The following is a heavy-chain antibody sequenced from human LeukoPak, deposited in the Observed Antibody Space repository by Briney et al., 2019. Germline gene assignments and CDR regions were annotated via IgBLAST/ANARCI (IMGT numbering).Heavy chain of an antibody. V-gene: IGHV1-2*02. CDR2: INPNRGGT. Sequence: ASVKVSCKASGYTFTSYGISWVRQAPGQGLEWMGWINPNRGGTDYAQKFQGRVTMTRDTSISTAYMGLSRLRYDDTAVYYCASGYRFRNWGQGTLVTVSS. CDR1: GYTFTSYG. CDR3: ASGYRFRN. D-gene: IGHD5-18*01. J-gene: IGHJ4*02.